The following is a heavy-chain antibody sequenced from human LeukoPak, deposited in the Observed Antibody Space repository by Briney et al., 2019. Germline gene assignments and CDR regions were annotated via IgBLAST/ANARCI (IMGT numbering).Heavy chain of an antibody. D-gene: IGHD2-8*01. V-gene: IGHV3-21*01. Sequence: GGALRVSCAASGFTFSSYSMNSVRQAPGKGLGWVSSISISSSYIYYADSVKGRFTISRDNAKNSLYLQMNSLRAEDTAVYYCASPTRLMVYAIDVWGQGTTVTVSS. CDR2: ISISSSYI. CDR3: ASPTRLMVYAIDV. J-gene: IGHJ6*02. CDR1: GFTFSSYS.